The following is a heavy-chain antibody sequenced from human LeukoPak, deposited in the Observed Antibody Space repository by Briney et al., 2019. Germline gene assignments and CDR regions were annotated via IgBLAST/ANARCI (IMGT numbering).Heavy chain of an antibody. CDR2: ISSSGST. V-gene: IGHV4-61*02. Sequence: SETLSLTCTVSGDSISSGDYYWSWIRQPAGKGLEWIGRISSSGSTNYNPSLKSRVTISGDTSKNQFSLRLSSVTAVDTAVYYCARASYSYDISGWVPFDYWGQGTLVTVSS. J-gene: IGHJ4*02. CDR1: GDSISSGDYY. D-gene: IGHD3-22*01. CDR3: ARASYSYDISGWVPFDY.